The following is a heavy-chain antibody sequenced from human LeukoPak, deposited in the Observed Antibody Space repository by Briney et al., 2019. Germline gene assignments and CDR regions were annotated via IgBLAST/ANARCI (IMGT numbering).Heavy chain of an antibody. D-gene: IGHD6-19*01. CDR1: GYSNSSDYY. CDR3: ARATIAVAGTN. CDR2: IYHSGST. V-gene: IGHV4-38-2*02. J-gene: IGHJ4*02. Sequence: PSETLSLTCTVSGYSNSSDYYWGWIRQPPGKGLEWIGSIYHSGSTYYNPSLKSRVTISVDTSKNQFSLKLSSVTAADTAVYYCARATIAVAGTNWGQGTLVTVSS.